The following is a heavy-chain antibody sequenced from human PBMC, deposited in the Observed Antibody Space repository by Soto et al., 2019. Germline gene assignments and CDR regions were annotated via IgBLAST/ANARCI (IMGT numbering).Heavy chain of an antibody. CDR3: ANGKGRGPNNNWFDP. Sequence: GGSLRLSCAASGFTFSSYSMNWVRQAPGKGLEWVSSISSSSSYIYYADSVKGRFTISRDNAKNSLYLQMNSLRAEDTAVYYCANGKGRGPNNNWFDPWGQGTLVTVSS. D-gene: IGHD7-27*01. CDR2: ISSSSSYI. CDR1: GFTFSSYS. V-gene: IGHV3-21*01. J-gene: IGHJ5*02.